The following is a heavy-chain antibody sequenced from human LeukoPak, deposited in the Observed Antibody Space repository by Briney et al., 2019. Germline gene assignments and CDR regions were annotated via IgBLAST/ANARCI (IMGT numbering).Heavy chain of an antibody. J-gene: IGHJ5*02. V-gene: IGHV3-30-3*01. Sequence: GGSLRLSCAASGFTFSSYAMHWVRQAPGKGLEWVAVISYDGSNKYYADSVKGRFTISRDNSKNMLFLQMDSLRADDTALYYCAKVPTILGVLFAFDPWGQGTLVTVSS. CDR3: AKVPTILGVLFAFDP. CDR1: GFTFSSYA. CDR2: ISYDGSNK. D-gene: IGHD3-3*01.